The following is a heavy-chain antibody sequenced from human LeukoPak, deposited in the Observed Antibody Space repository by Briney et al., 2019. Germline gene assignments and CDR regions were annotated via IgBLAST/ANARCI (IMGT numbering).Heavy chain of an antibody. V-gene: IGHV4-39*07. CDR1: GGSISSGSYY. Sequence: SETLSLTCTVSGGSISSGSYYWSWIRQPPGKGLEWIGSIYHSWSTYYNPSLKSRVTISVDTSTNQFSLKLSFVTAADTAVYYCARSYDSSGYYPDYWGQGTLVTVSA. CDR2: IYHSWST. CDR3: ARSYDSSGYYPDY. J-gene: IGHJ4*02. D-gene: IGHD3-22*01.